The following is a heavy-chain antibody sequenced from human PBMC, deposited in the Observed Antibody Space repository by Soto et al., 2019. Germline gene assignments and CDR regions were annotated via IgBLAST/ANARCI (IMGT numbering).Heavy chain of an antibody. CDR1: GFTFSNAW. CDR2: IKSKTDGGTT. Sequence: GGSLRLSCAASGFTFSNAWMNWVRQAPGKGLEWVGRIKSKTDGGTTDYAAPVKGRFTISRDDSKNTLYLQMNSLKTEDTAVYYCTTVVGATVIPHGHYYYYYYGMDVWGQGTTVTVSS. D-gene: IGHD4-4*01. CDR3: TTVVGATVIPHGHYYYYYYGMDV. V-gene: IGHV3-15*07. J-gene: IGHJ6*02.